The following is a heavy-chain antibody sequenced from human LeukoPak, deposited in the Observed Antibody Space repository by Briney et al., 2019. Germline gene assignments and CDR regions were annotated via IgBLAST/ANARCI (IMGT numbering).Heavy chain of an antibody. V-gene: IGHV1-8*02. CDR2: MNPSSGNT. J-gene: IGHJ4*02. D-gene: IGHD4-17*01. Sequence: ASVKVSCKASGYTFTSYDINWVRQATGQGLEWMGWMNPSSGNTGYAQKFQGRVTMTRDTSISTAYMELSRLRSDDTAVYYCARFRYGDYVDYWGQGTLVTVSS. CDR1: GYTFTSYD. CDR3: ARFRYGDYVDY.